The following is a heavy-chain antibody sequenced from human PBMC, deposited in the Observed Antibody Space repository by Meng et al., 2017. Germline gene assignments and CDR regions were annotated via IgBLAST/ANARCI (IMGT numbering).Heavy chain of an antibody. J-gene: IGHJ4*02. D-gene: IGHD3-10*01. CDR1: GGTFSSYA. CDR2: IIPIFGTA. V-gene: IGHV1-69*13. Sequence: SVKVSCKASGGTFSSYAISWVGQAPGQGLEWMGGIIPIFGTANYAQKFQGRVTITADESTSTAYMELSSLRSEDTAVYYCARSGRLLWFGESFDYWGQGTLVTVSS. CDR3: ARSGRLLWFGESFDY.